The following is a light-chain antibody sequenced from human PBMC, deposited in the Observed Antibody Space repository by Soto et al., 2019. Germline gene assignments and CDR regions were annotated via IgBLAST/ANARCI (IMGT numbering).Light chain of an antibody. CDR3: ATWDDSLPAV. CDR2: NNN. Sequence: QSVLTQPPSASGTPGQRVTISCSGSTSNIGSKTVSWYQPLPGSAPRVLIYNNNERPSRVPDRFSGSKSGTSASLAISVLQSEDEADYYCATWDDSLPAVFGGGTKLTVL. V-gene: IGLV1-44*01. CDR1: TSNIGSKT. J-gene: IGLJ2*01.